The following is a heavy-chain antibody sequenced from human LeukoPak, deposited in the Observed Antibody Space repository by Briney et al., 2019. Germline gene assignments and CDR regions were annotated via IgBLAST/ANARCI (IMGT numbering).Heavy chain of an antibody. CDR3: ARETPRGGNSGSSI. D-gene: IGHD4-23*01. CDR1: GGSISSGDYY. V-gene: IGHV4-30-4*08. Sequence: SETLSLTCTVSGGSISSGDYYWSWIRQPPGKGLEWIVYIYYSGSTYYNPSLKSRVTISVDTSKNQFSLKLSSVTAADTAVYYCARETPRGGNSGSSIWSQGTLVTVSS. CDR2: IYYSGST. J-gene: IGHJ4*02.